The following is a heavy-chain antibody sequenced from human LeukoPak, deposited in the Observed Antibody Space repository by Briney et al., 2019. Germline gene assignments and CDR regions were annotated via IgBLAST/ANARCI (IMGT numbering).Heavy chain of an antibody. CDR2: IYYGGST. V-gene: IGHV4-59*01. J-gene: IGHJ6*03. D-gene: IGHD6-6*01. Sequence: SETLSLTCTVSGGSISSYYWSWIRQPPGKGLEWIGYIYYGGSTNYNPSLKSRVTISVDTSKNQFSLKLSSVTAADTAVYYCARVRAARYSFDYYYYYMDVWGKGTTVTVSS. CDR3: ARVRAARYSFDYYYYYMDV. CDR1: GGSISSYY.